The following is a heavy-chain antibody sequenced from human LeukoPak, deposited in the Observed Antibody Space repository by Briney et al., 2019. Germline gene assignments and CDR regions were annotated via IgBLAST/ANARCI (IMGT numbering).Heavy chain of an antibody. CDR2: IYDSESA. CDR3: AKRRRGGRTDY. V-gene: IGHV4-30-4*01. Sequence: PSETLSLTCPVSGASINSANYFWSWLRQPPGKGLEWIGYIYDSESAYYNPSLRNPVTISLDQSRNQVALELTCVTDADTAVYYCAKRRRGGRTDYWGQGTLVTVSS. D-gene: IGHD3-16*01. J-gene: IGHJ4*02. CDR1: GASINSANYF.